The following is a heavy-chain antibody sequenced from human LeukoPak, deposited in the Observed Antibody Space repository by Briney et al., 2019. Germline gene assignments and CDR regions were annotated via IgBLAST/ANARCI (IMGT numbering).Heavy chain of an antibody. CDR2: IRYDGSNK. V-gene: IGHV3-30*02. CDR1: GFTFSSYG. CDR3: AKGETVTTTSFDY. Sequence: GGSVRPSCAASGFTFSSYGMHWVRKAPGKGLEWVAFIRYDGSNKYYADSVKGRFTISRDNSKNTMYLQVNSLRAEDTAVYYCAKGETVTTTSFDYWGQGTLVTVSS. D-gene: IGHD4-17*01. J-gene: IGHJ4*02.